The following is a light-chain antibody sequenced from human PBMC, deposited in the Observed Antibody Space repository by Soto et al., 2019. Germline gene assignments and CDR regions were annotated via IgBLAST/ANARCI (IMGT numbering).Light chain of an antibody. J-gene: IGLJ1*01. CDR1: NIGSKS. V-gene: IGLV3-21*04. Sequence: SYERNQPPSVSVAPGKTARITCGGNNIGSKSVHWYQQKPGQAPVLVIYYDSDRPSGIPERFSGSNSGNTATLTISRVEAGDEADYYCQVWDSSSDHYVFGTGTKVTVL. CDR2: YDS. CDR3: QVWDSSSDHYV.